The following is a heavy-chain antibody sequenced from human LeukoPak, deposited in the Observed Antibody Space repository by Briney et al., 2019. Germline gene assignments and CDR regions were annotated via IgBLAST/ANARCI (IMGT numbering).Heavy chain of an antibody. CDR2: IYYSGST. Sequence: PSETLSLTCTVSGGSISSYYWSWIRQPPGKGLEWIGYIYYSGSTNCNPSLKSRVTISVDTSKNQFSLKLSPVTAADTAVYYCARAYYYDSLSDAFDIWGQGTMVTVSS. V-gene: IGHV4-59*01. J-gene: IGHJ3*02. D-gene: IGHD3-22*01. CDR3: ARAYYYDSLSDAFDI. CDR1: GGSISSYY.